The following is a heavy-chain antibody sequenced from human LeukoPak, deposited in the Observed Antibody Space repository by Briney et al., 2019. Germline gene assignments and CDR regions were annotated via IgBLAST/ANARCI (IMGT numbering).Heavy chain of an antibody. CDR2: ISSSSSYI. Sequence: GGSLRLSCAASGFTFSSYSMNWVRQAPGKGLEWVSSISSSSSYIYYADSVKGRFTISRDNAKNSLYLQMNSLRAEDTAVYYCARSRDGYNPKYFDYWAREPWSPSPQ. CDR1: GFTFSSYS. J-gene: IGHJ4*02. D-gene: IGHD5-24*01. V-gene: IGHV3-21*01. CDR3: ARSRDGYNPKYFDY.